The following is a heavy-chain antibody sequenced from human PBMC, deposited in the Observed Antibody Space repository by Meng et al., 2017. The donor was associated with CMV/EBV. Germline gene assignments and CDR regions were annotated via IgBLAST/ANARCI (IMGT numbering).Heavy chain of an antibody. CDR1: GGTFSSYA. V-gene: IGHV1-69*05. J-gene: IGHJ6*02. CDR2: IIPIFGTA. CDR3: TGEDCSSTSCYTQTDYYYYGMDV. D-gene: IGHD2-2*02. Sequence: SVKVSCKASGGTFSSYAIRWVRQAPGQGLEWMGGIIPIFGTANYAQKFQGRVTITTDESTSTAYMELSSLRSEDTAVYYCTGEDCSSTSCYTQTDYYYYGMDVWGQGTTVTVSS.